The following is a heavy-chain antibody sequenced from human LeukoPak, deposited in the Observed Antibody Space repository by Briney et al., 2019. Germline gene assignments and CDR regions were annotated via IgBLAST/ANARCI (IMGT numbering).Heavy chain of an antibody. V-gene: IGHV4-4*07. J-gene: IGHJ4*02. CDR3: ARDKPYCSGGSCYSS. CDR1: GGSISSYY. Sequence: SETLSLTCTVSGGSISSYYWSWIRQPAGKGLAWIGRIYTSGSTNYNPSLKSRVTMSVDTSKNQFSLKLSSVTAADTAVYYCARDKPYCSGGSCYSSWGQGTLVTVSS. D-gene: IGHD2-15*01. CDR2: IYTSGST.